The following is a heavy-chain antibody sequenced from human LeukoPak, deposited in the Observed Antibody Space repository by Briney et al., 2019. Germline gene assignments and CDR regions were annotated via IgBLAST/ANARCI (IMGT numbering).Heavy chain of an antibody. J-gene: IGHJ6*03. V-gene: IGHV3-30*01. Sequence: GGSLRLSCAASGFTFSSYAMHWVRQAPGKGLEWVAVISYDGSNKYYADSVKGRFTISRDNSKNTLYLQMNSLRAEDTAVYYCARGGNCSSTSCYPYSYYMDVWGKGTTVTVSS. CDR3: ARGGNCSSTSCYPYSYYMDV. CDR1: GFTFSSYA. CDR2: ISYDGSNK. D-gene: IGHD2-2*01.